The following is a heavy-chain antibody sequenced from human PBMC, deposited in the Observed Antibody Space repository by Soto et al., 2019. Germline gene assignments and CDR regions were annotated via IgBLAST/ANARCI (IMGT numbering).Heavy chain of an antibody. Sequence: SETLSLTCTVSGGSVSSGNYYWSWIRQPPGKGLEWIGFIYYTGSTSYNPSLRSRVTISIDTSKNQFSLKLTSVTAADTAVYYCASALYCSGGSCSFDPWGQGTLVT. J-gene: IGHJ5*02. D-gene: IGHD2-15*01. CDR2: IYYTGST. CDR3: ASALYCSGGSCSFDP. CDR1: GGSVSSGNYY. V-gene: IGHV4-61*01.